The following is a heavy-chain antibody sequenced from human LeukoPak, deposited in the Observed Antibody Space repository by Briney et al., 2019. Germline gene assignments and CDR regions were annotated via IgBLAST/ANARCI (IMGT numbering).Heavy chain of an antibody. V-gene: IGHV1-18*01. CDR2: ISGSNGNT. Sequence: ASVKASCKASGYTFTSYGISWVRQAPGQGLEWMGWISGSNGNTNYAQKFQGRVSMTADTSTSTAYMELRSLRSDDTAVYYCARSGRGTYYYFDLWGQGTLVTVSS. D-gene: IGHD1-26*01. CDR1: GYTFTSYG. CDR3: ARSGRGTYYYFDL. J-gene: IGHJ4*02.